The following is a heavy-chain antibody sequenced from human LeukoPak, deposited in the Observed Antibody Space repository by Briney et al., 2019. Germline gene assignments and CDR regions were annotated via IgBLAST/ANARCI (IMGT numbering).Heavy chain of an antibody. D-gene: IGHD7-27*01. CDR3: ARERLGYDY. Sequence: SETLSLTCTVSGGSISSYYWSWIRQPPGKGLVWIGYIYYSGGTNYNPSLKSRVTISVDTSKNQFSLKLSSVTAADTAVYYCARERLGYDYWGQGTLVTVSS. J-gene: IGHJ4*02. CDR1: GGSISSYY. CDR2: IYYSGGT. V-gene: IGHV4-59*01.